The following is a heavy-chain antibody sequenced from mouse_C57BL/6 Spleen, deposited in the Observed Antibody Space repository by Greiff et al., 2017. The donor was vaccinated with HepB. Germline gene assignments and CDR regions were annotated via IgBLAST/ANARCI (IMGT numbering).Heavy chain of an antibody. D-gene: IGHD1-1*01. J-gene: IGHJ3*01. Sequence: QVQLKQPGAELVKPGASVKLSCKASGYTFTSYWMHWVKQRPGQGLEWIGMIHPNSGSTNYNEKFKSKATLTVDKSSSTAYMQLSSLTSEDSAVYYCAREDGSSPWFAYWGQGTLVTVSA. CDR2: IHPNSGST. CDR1: GYTFTSYW. V-gene: IGHV1-64*01. CDR3: AREDGSSPWFAY.